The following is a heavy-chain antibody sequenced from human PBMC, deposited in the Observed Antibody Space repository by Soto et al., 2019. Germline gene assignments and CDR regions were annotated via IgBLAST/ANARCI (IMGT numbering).Heavy chain of an antibody. CDR1: GFTFRDYW. CDR3: ASSMGRGGNDY. V-gene: IGHV3-7*05. J-gene: IGHJ4*02. D-gene: IGHD3-10*01. CDR2: IKTDGSEK. Sequence: EVQLVESVGGLVQPGGSLRLSCAASGFTFRDYWMSWVRQAPGKGLECVANIKTDGSEKYYVDPVKGRFTISRDNAKNSLYLQMNSLRAEDTAVYYCASSMGRGGNDYWGQGTLVAVSS.